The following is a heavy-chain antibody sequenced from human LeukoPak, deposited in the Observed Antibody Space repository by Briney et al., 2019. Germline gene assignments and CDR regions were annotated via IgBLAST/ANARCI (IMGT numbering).Heavy chain of an antibody. Sequence: SETLSLTCAVSGGSISSSNWWSWVRPPPGKGLEWIGEIYHSGSTNYNPSLKSRVTISVDKSKNQFSLKLSSVTAADTAVYYCASSVVDYGDPQGYWGQGTLVTVSS. CDR2: IYHSGST. J-gene: IGHJ4*02. CDR1: GGSISSSNW. D-gene: IGHD4-17*01. CDR3: ASSVVDYGDPQGY. V-gene: IGHV4-4*02.